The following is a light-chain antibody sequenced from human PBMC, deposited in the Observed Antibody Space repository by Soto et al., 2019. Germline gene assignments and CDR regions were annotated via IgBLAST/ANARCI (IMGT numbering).Light chain of an antibody. CDR3: HQRHSWPRT. CDR1: LYINTR. Sequence: IVLKQSPATLSSYQGDRVTLSCRASLYINTRLAWYQHSPGQSPRLLIYQTSLRAACIPARFSASGSGTDFTLTISDVQPEDFALYYCHQRHSWPRTFGQGTQV. V-gene: IGKV3-11*01. CDR2: QTS. J-gene: IGKJ1*01.